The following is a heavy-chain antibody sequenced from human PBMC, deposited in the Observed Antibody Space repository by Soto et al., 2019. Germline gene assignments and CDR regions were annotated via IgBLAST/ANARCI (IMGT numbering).Heavy chain of an antibody. Sequence: PGGSLRLTCAASGFTFSSYAMSWVRQAPGKGLEWVSAISGSGGSTYYADSVKGRFTISRDNSKNTLYLQMNSLRAEDTAVYYCAKGSSTTVTCKIDYWGQGTLVTVSS. J-gene: IGHJ4*02. CDR3: AKGSSTTVTCKIDY. V-gene: IGHV3-23*01. CDR1: GFTFSSYA. CDR2: ISGSGGST. D-gene: IGHD4-17*01.